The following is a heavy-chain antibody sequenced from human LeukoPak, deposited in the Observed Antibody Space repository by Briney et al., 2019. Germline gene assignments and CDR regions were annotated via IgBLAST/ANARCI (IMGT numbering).Heavy chain of an antibody. CDR3: TRDEVDTARFDY. D-gene: IGHD5-18*01. CDR1: GGSFSGYY. CDR2: IYHSGST. Sequence: SETLSLTCAVYGGSFSGYYWSWIRQPPGKGLEWIGSIYHSGSTYYNPSLKSRVTISVDTSKNQFSLKLSSVTAADTAVYYCTRDEVDTARFDYWGQGTLVTVSS. J-gene: IGHJ4*02. V-gene: IGHV4-34*01.